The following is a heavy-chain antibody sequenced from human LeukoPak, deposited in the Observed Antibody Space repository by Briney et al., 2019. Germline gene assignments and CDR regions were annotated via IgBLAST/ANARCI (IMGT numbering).Heavy chain of an antibody. CDR2: ISWNSGSI. Sequence: AGGSLRLSCAASGFTFDDYAMHWVRQAPGKGLEWVSGISWNSGSIGYADSVKGRFTISRDNSKNTLYLQMNSLRAEDTAVYYCAKGAPVDAFDIWGQGTMVTVSS. CDR1: GFTFDDYA. CDR3: AKGAPVDAFDI. J-gene: IGHJ3*02. V-gene: IGHV3-9*01.